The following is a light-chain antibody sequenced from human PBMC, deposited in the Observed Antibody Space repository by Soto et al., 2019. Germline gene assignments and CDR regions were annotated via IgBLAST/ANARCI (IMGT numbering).Light chain of an antibody. J-gene: IGKJ1*01. Sequence: AIQVTKSASSLSASVGDRATISCRASQGIGNALGWYQQKPGNPPKGLIYGASNLQSGVPPRFSGSGSGTDFTLAISSLQPEDSATYYCLQDINYPWTFGQGTKVDIK. CDR1: QGIGNA. CDR3: LQDINYPWT. CDR2: GAS. V-gene: IGKV1-6*01.